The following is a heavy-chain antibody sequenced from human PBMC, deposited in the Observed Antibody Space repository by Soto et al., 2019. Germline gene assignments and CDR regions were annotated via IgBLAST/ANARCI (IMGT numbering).Heavy chain of an antibody. CDR1: GGTFSSYA. CDR3: ARGRRIAARWWGFFDY. CDR2: IIPIFGTA. V-gene: IGHV1-69*01. J-gene: IGHJ4*02. Sequence: QVQLVQSGAEVKKPGSSVKVSCKASGGTFSSYAISWVRQAPGQGLEWMGGIIPIFGTANYAQKFQGRVTITADESTSTAYMELSSLRSEDKAVYYCARGRRIAARWWGFFDYWGQGTLVTVSS. D-gene: IGHD6-6*01.